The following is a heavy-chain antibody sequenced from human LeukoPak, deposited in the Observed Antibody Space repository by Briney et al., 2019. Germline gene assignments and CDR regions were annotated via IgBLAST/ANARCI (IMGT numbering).Heavy chain of an antibody. V-gene: IGHV1-2*06. CDR3: ARDPKFPGK. CDR2: INPNSGGT. D-gene: IGHD3-10*01. Sequence: GASVKVSCKTSGYTFTGHYMHWMRQAPGQGLEWMGRINPNSGGTNYAQKFQGRVTMTRDTSISTAYMELSRLRSDDTAVYYCARDPKFPGKWGQGTLVTVSS. CDR1: GYTFTGHY. J-gene: IGHJ4*02.